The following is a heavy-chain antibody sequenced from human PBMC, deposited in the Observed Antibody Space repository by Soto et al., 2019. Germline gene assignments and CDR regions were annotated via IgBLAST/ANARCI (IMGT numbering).Heavy chain of an antibody. J-gene: IGHJ3*02. Sequence: ASVKVSCKASGGTFGSYAISWVRQATGQGLEWMGWINPNSGGTNYAQKFQGWVTMTRDTSISTAYMELSRLRSDDTAVYYCASSVRSTPDAFDIWGQGTMVTVSS. CDR3: ASSVRSTPDAFDI. D-gene: IGHD3-3*01. CDR2: INPNSGGT. CDR1: GGTFGSYA. V-gene: IGHV1-2*04.